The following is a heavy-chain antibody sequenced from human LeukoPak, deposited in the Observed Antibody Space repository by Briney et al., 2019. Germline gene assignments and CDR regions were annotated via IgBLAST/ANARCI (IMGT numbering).Heavy chain of an antibody. CDR3: ARDHVYCGGDCYRSFEPNRAGFDY. Sequence: EASVKVSCKASGGTFSSYAISWVRQAPGQGLEWMGRIIPILGIANYAQKFQGRVTITADKSTSTAYMELSSLRSEDTAVYYCARDHVYCGGDCYRSFEPNRAGFDYWGQGTLVTVSS. CDR1: GGTFSSYA. V-gene: IGHV1-69*04. CDR2: IIPILGIA. J-gene: IGHJ4*02. D-gene: IGHD2-21*02.